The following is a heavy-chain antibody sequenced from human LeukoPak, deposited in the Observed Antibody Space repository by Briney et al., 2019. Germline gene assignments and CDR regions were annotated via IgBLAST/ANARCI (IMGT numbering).Heavy chain of an antibody. J-gene: IGHJ1*01. CDR3: ARVAVTSHKQYFQH. Sequence: SDTLSLTCTVSGGAISGYYWSWIRQPAGKGLEWLGRVYSSGSTKYNPSLESRVTMSVDTSKNQFSLKLNFVTAADAAVYYCARVAVTSHKQYFQHWGQGTLVTVSS. CDR1: GGAISGYY. D-gene: IGHD4-11*01. V-gene: IGHV4-4*07. CDR2: VYSSGST.